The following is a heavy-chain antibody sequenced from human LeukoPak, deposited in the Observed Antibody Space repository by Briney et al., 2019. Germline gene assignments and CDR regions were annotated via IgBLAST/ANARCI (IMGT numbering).Heavy chain of an antibody. CDR1: GGSFSSGGYY. D-gene: IGHD5-18*01. CDR2: IYYSGST. Sequence: SQTLSLTCTVSGGSFSSGGYYWSWIRQHPGKGLEWIGYIYYSGSTYYNPSLKSRVTISVDTSKNQFSLKLSSVSAADTAEYYGARANFQAMTEYWGQGTLVTVSS. CDR3: ARANFQAMTEY. V-gene: IGHV4-31*03. J-gene: IGHJ4*02.